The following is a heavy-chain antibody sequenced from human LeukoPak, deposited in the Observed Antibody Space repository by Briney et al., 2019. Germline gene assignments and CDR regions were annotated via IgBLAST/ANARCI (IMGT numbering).Heavy chain of an antibody. Sequence: GESLKISCKVSGYSFTTYWIGWVRQMPGKGLEWMGIIYPGDSDTTYGPSFQGQVTISADKSISTVYLQWSSLKASDTAMYYCARRGYSYSIDYWGQGTLVTVSS. CDR2: IYPGDSDT. J-gene: IGHJ4*02. CDR3: ARRGYSYSIDY. D-gene: IGHD5-18*01. V-gene: IGHV5-51*01. CDR1: GYSFTTYW.